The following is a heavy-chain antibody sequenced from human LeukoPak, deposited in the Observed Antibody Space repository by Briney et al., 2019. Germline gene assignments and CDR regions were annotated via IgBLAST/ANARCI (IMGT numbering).Heavy chain of an antibody. V-gene: IGHV3-66*01. D-gene: IGHD5-18*01. Sequence: GGSLRLSCAASGFTVSSNYMSWVRQAPGKGLEWVSVIYSGGSTYYADSVKGRLTISRDNSKNTLYLQMNSLRAEDTAVYYCARGSGYSYGLAPDYWGQGTLVTVSS. J-gene: IGHJ4*02. CDR1: GFTVSSNY. CDR2: IYSGGST. CDR3: ARGSGYSYGLAPDY.